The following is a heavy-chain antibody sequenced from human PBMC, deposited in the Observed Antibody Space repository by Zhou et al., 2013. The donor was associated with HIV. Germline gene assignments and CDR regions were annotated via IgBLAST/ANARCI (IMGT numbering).Heavy chain of an antibody. Sequence: QVQLVQSGAEVKKPGASVKVSCKASGYSFTGYYIHWVRQAPGQGLEWMGWISPYNGVTNYAQRFHGRVTMTMDTSITTAYMELSRLRSDDTAVYYCARDRTDYYDSSAYYPNWFDPGAREPWSPSPQ. J-gene: IGHJ5*02. CDR2: ISPYNGVT. V-gene: IGHV1-2*02. CDR1: GYSFTGYY. CDR3: ARDRTDYYDSSAYYPNWFDP. D-gene: IGHD3-22*01.